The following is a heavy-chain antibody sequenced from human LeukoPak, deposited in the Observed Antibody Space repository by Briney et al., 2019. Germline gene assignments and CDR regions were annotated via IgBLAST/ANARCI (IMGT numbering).Heavy chain of an antibody. CDR2: MYYSGST. D-gene: IGHD3-10*01. V-gene: IGHV4-59*01. CDR1: GGSISSFY. Sequence: SETLSFTCTVSGGSISSFYWSWIRQPPGKGLEWIGYMYYSGSTNYNPSLKSRVTISVDTSKNQLSLKLNSVTAADTAVYYCAREVMVRGVSAFDIWGQGAMVTVSS. CDR3: AREVMVRGVSAFDI. J-gene: IGHJ3*02.